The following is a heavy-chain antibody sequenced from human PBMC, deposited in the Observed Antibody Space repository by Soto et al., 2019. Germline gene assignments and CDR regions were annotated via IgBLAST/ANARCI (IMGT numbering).Heavy chain of an antibody. J-gene: IGHJ2*01. CDR1: GYTFTSYG. V-gene: IGHV1-18*01. CDR2: ISAYNGNT. D-gene: IGHD3-3*01. CDR3: AISCYDFWSGYYPESYCYSDP. Sequence: QVQLVQSGAEVKKPGASVKVSCKASGYTFTSYGISWVRQAPGQGLEWMGWISAYNGNTNYAQKLQGRVTMTTDTSTSTAYMEVRTLRSDDSAVYYCAISCYDFWSGYYPESYCYSDPWGRGPLFTVSS.